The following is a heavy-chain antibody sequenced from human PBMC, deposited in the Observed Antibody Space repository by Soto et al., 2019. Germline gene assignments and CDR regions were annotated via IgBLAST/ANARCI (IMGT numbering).Heavy chain of an antibody. Sequence: SETLSLTCTVSGGSISSSSNHWGWFRQPPGKGLEWIGNIYYSENTYYNPSLKSRVTISVDTSKNQFSLRLTSVTAADTAVYYCATHPTYGPLDHWGQGTLVTAPQ. CDR3: ATHPTYGPLDH. CDR1: GGSISSSSNH. CDR2: IYYSENT. V-gene: IGHV4-39*01. J-gene: IGHJ4*02. D-gene: IGHD4-17*01.